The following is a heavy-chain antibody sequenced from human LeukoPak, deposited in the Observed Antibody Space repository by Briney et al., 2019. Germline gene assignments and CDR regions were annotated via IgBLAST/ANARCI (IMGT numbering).Heavy chain of an antibody. CDR1: GYTFTGYY. CDR2: INPNSGGT. CDR3: ARGLAVAGTGLTG. V-gene: IGHV1-2*02. D-gene: IGHD6-19*01. Sequence: ASVKVSCKASGYTFTGYYMHWVRQAPGQGLEWMGCINPNSGGTYYAHKFQGRVTMTRDTSISTPYMQLSRLTSDQTAMFYCARGLAVAGTGLTGWGEGTLVTVSA. J-gene: IGHJ1*01.